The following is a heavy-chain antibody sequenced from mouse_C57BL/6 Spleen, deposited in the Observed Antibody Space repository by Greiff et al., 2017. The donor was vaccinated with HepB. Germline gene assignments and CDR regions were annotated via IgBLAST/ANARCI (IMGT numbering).Heavy chain of an antibody. CDR1: GYTFTSYW. D-gene: IGHD2-1*01. V-gene: IGHV1-50*01. CDR2: IDPSDSYT. CDR3: ARSGYYGNYVYYFDY. Sequence: VQLQQPGAELVKPGASVKLSCKASGYTFTSYWMQWVKQRPGQGLEWIGEIDPSDSYTNYNQKFKGKATLTVDTSSSTAYMQLSSLTSEDSAVYYCARSGYYGNYVYYFDYWGQGTTLTVSS. J-gene: IGHJ2*01.